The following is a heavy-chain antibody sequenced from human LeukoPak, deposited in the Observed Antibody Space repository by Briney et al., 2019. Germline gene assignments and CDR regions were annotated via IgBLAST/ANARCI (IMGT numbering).Heavy chain of an antibody. J-gene: IGHJ4*02. CDR1: GFSFSTYA. D-gene: IGHD1-1*01. CDR2: LRGNGDT. CDR3: AKANWISNADAVF. V-gene: IGHV3-23*01. Sequence: GGSLRLSCAASGFSFSTYAMSWVREAPARGLEWVSSLRGNGDTFYADSVKGRFTLSRDDSRNTVYLQMNNLRVEDTAVYYCAKANWISNADAVFWGQGTVVAVSS.